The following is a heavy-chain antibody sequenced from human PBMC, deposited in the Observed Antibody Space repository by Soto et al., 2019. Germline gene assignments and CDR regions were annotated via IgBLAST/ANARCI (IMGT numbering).Heavy chain of an antibody. D-gene: IGHD3-10*01. CDR3: ARDPPYYYGSGSYWFDP. Sequence: EVQLVESGGGVVRPGESLRLSCAASGFTFDDYGMTWVRQAPGKGVEGVSGINWNGGSIVYADSVKGRFTISRDNAKNSLYLQMNSLRAEDTALYYCARDPPYYYGSGSYWFDPWGQGTLVTVSS. J-gene: IGHJ5*02. CDR2: INWNGGSI. V-gene: IGHV3-20*04. CDR1: GFTFDDYG.